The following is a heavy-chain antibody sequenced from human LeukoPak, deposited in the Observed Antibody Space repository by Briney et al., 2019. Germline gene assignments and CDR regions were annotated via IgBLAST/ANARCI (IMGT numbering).Heavy chain of an antibody. CDR2: IYYSGST. D-gene: IGHD3-16*01. J-gene: IGHJ6*03. Sequence: SSETLSLTCTVSGGSISSYYWSWIRQPPGKGLEWIGYIYYSGSTNYNPSLKSRVTISVDTSKNQFSLKLSSVTAADTAVYYCARVTGEFVYMDVWGKGTTVTVSS. CDR3: ARVTGEFVYMDV. V-gene: IGHV4-59*12. CDR1: GGSISSYY.